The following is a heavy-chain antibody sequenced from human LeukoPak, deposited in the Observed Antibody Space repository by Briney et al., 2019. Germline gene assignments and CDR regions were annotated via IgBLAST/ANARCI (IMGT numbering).Heavy chain of an antibody. CDR1: GFTFSSYS. CDR3: ARPLWFGELFPLDY. D-gene: IGHD3-10*01. V-gene: IGHV3-48*04. Sequence: GGSLRLSCAASGFTFSSYSMNWVRQAPGKGLEWVSYISSSSSTIYYADSVKGRFTISRDNAKNSLYLQMDSLRAEDTAVYYCARPLWFGELFPLDYWGQGTLVTVSS. CDR2: ISSSSSTI. J-gene: IGHJ4*02.